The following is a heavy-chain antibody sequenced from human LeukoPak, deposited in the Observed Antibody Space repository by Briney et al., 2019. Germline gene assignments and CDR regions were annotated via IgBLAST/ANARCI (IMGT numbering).Heavy chain of an antibody. CDR3: AKGSGRGYSYGLEY. D-gene: IGHD5-18*01. CDR2: ISSSAGST. Sequence: GGSLRLSCAASGFTFSNSAMTWVRQAPGKGPEWVSVISSSAGSTYYADSVKGRFTISRDNSKNTLYLQMNSLRAEDTAVYYCAKGSGRGYSYGLEYWGQGTLVTVSS. V-gene: IGHV3-23*01. J-gene: IGHJ4*02. CDR1: GFTFSNSA.